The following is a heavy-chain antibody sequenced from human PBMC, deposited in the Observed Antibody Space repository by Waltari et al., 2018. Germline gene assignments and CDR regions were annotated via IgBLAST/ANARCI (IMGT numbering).Heavy chain of an antibody. V-gene: IGHV4-39*01. CDR3: ATLPIPLELWYFDL. D-gene: IGHD1-7*01. CDR2: LHYGGSS. Sequence: QLQLQESGPGLVNPSETLSLTCTLSGVSISTSRSYWGWIRQPPGKGLDWIGSLHYGGSSYFNPSLKSRVTISVDTSKNQFSLKLTSVTAADTAVYYCATLPIPLELWYFDLWGRGTLVTVSS. J-gene: IGHJ2*01. CDR1: GVSISTSRSY.